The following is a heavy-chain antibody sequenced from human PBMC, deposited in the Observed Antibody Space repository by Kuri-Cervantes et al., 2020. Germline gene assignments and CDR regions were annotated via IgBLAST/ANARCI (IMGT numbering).Heavy chain of an antibody. Sequence: GGSLRLSCAASGFTFSSYSMNWVRQAPGKGLEWVTFISHDRNNKQYADSVKGRFIVSRDNSKGTVDLQMNSLRPEDTALYYCTRTGLGYVYGGGFDYWGQGTVVTVSS. CDR1: GFTFSSYS. V-gene: IGHV3-30*03. J-gene: IGHJ4*02. CDR2: ISHDRNNK. CDR3: TRTGLGYVYGGGFDY. D-gene: IGHD3-16*01.